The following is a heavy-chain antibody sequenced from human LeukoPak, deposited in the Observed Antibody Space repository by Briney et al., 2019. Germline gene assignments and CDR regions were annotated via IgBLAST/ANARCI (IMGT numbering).Heavy chain of an antibody. CDR2: IFPGDSDA. CDR3: ARRINNWFDP. CDR1: GYIFSTSW. V-gene: IGHV5-51*01. Sequence: GESLKISCKASGYIFSTSWIAWVRQMPGKGLELMGTIFPGDSDARYSPSFQGQVTFSVDKSISTAYLQWSSPKASDTAFYYCARRINNWFDPWGQGTLVTVSS. J-gene: IGHJ5*02.